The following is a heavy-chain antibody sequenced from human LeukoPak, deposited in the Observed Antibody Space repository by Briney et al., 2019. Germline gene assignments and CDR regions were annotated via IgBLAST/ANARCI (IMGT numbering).Heavy chain of an antibody. Sequence: SEALSLTCTVSGGSISSRTYFWGWIRQPPGGSLEWIGSMYYTGDTYYNPSLNSRVAMSIDTSNNQFSLKLSSLTAADTAVYYCARDRGHYSSSWYTWFDPWGQGILVTVSS. CDR2: MYYTGDT. CDR3: ARDRGHYSSSWYTWFDP. CDR1: GGSISSRTYF. V-gene: IGHV4-39*07. D-gene: IGHD6-13*01. J-gene: IGHJ5*02.